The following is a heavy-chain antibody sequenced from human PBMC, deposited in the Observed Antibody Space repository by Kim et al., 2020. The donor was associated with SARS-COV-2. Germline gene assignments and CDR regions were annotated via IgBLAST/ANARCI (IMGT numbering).Heavy chain of an antibody. CDR2: ISSSSSTI. Sequence: GGSLRLSCAASGFTFSSYSMNWVRQAPGKGLEWVSYISSSSSTIYYADSVKGRFTTSRDNAMNSLYLQMNSLRDEDTAVYYCARGTAEAGRCFDYWGQGTLVTVSS. CDR1: GFTFSSYS. V-gene: IGHV3-48*02. CDR3: ARGTAEAGRCFDY. J-gene: IGHJ4*02. D-gene: IGHD6-19*01.